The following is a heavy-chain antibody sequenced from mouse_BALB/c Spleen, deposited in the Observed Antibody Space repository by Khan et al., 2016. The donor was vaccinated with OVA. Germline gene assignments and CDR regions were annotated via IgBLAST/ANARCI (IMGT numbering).Heavy chain of an antibody. CDR1: GYTFTNYG. CDR3: ARPPYFSFTLDY. D-gene: IGHD2-10*01. J-gene: IGHJ4*01. Sequence: QIQLVQSGPELKKPGETVKISCKASGYTFTNYGMNWVKQSPGKALKWMGWINTYTGEPTYADDFKGRFAFSLETSASTAYLQINNLKNEDPATFFCARPPYFSFTLDYWGQGALVTVSS. CDR2: INTYTGEP. V-gene: IGHV9-3-1*01.